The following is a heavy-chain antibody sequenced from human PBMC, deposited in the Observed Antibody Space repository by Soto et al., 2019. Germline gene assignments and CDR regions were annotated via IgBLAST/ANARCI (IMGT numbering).Heavy chain of an antibody. CDR1: GYTFTSYA. CDR2: INPGNGNT. D-gene: IGHD2-8*01. V-gene: IGHV1-3*01. Sequence: ASVKVSCKASGYTFTSYAIHCVRQAPGQRLEWMGWINPGNGNTEYSLRLQGRVTMTIDTPTSTAYMELRSLRSDDTAVYYCARGGLFTTNWYGNWLDPWGQGTRVTVSS. J-gene: IGHJ5*02. CDR3: ARGGLFTTNWYGNWLDP.